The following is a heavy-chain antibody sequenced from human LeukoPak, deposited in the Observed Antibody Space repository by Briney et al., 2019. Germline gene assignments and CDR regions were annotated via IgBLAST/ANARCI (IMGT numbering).Heavy chain of an antibody. Sequence: ASVKVSCKASGYTFTCYYMHWVRQAPGQGLEWMGRINPNSGGTNYAQKFQGRVTMTRDTSITTAYMELSRLRSNDTAVYYCAREGGSVAGMIGKGYWGQGSLVTVSS. CDR1: GYTFTCYY. V-gene: IGHV1-2*06. J-gene: IGHJ4*02. D-gene: IGHD6-19*01. CDR2: INPNSGGT. CDR3: AREGGSVAGMIGKGY.